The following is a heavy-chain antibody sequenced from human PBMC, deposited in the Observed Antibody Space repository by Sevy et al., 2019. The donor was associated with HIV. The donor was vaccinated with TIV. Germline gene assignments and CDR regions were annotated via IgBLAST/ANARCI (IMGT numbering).Heavy chain of an antibody. CDR3: ARVQGTGGPRFPFY. Sequence: SETLSLTCTVSGGSTNFYYWNWIRQPPGKGLEWIGHIYYSGSTDYNPSLESRFTISVDTSKRQFSLKMTSVTAADTAIYYCARVQGTGGPRFPFYWGQGALVTVSS. CDR2: IYYSGST. D-gene: IGHD2-8*02. J-gene: IGHJ4*02. V-gene: IGHV4-59*01. CDR1: GGSTNFYY.